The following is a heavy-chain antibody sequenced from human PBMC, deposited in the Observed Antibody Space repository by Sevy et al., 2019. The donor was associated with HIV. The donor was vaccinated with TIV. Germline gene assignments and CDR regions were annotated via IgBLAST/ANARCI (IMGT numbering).Heavy chain of an antibody. CDR3: AKDRAYYYGSGSYSSAYYYYYMDV. J-gene: IGHJ6*03. Sequence: GGSLRLSCAASGFTFDDYAMHWVRQAPGKGLEWVSLISWDGGSTYYADSVKGRFTISRDNSKNSLYLQMNSLRAEDTALYYCAKDRAYYYGSGSYSSAYYYYYMDVWGKGTTVTVSS. CDR2: ISWDGGST. V-gene: IGHV3-43D*03. CDR1: GFTFDDYA. D-gene: IGHD3-10*01.